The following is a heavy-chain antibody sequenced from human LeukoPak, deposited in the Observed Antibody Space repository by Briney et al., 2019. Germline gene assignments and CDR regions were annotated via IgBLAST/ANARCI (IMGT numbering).Heavy chain of an antibody. CDR1: GYTFTSYY. CDR2: INPSGGST. V-gene: IGHV1-46*01. J-gene: IGHJ6*02. CDR3: ARDCTNGVCYGDYGMDV. D-gene: IGHD2-8*01. Sequence: ASVKVSRKASGYTFTSYYMHWVRQAPAQGLEWMGIINPSGGSTSYAQKFQGRVTMTRDTSTSTVYMEPSSLRSEDTAVYYCARDCTNGVCYGDYGMDVWGQGTKVTVSS.